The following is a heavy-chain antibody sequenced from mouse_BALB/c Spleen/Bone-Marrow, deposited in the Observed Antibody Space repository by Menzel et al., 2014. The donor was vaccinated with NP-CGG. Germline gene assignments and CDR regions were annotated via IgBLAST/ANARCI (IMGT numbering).Heavy chain of an antibody. V-gene: IGHV1S41*01. CDR1: GYTFTSYW. Sequence: DLVKPGASVQLSCKASGYTFTSYWINWIKQRPRQGLEWIGRIAPGSGSTYYNEMFKGKATLTVDTSSSTAYIQLSSLSSEDSAVYFCARRYFDVWGAGTTVTVSS. J-gene: IGHJ1*01. CDR3: ARRYFDV. CDR2: IAPGSGST.